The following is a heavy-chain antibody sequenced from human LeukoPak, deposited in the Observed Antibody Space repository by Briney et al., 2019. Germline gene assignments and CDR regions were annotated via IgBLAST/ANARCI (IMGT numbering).Heavy chain of an antibody. Sequence: ASVKVSCKVSGYTFTTYGISWVRQAPGQGLEWMGWISTYNGNTNYAQMLQGRVTMTTDASTNTAYMELRSLRSDDTAVYYCARAWEQWPGTTAYFDYRGQGTLVTVSS. CDR1: GYTFTTYG. V-gene: IGHV1-18*04. D-gene: IGHD6-19*01. J-gene: IGHJ4*02. CDR3: ARAWEQWPGTTAYFDY. CDR2: ISTYNGNT.